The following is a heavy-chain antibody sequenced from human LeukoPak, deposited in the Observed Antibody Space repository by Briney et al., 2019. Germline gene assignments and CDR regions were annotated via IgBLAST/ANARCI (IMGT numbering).Heavy chain of an antibody. Sequence: SETLSLTCTVSGGSISSSSYYWGWIRQPPGKGLEWIGSIYYSGSTYYNPSLKSRVTISVDTSKNQFSLKLSSVTAADTAVYYCARDGSYRYTDYWGQGTLVSVSS. J-gene: IGHJ4*02. V-gene: IGHV4-39*07. CDR3: ARDGSYRYTDY. CDR2: IYYSGST. D-gene: IGHD3-16*02. CDR1: GGSISSSSYY.